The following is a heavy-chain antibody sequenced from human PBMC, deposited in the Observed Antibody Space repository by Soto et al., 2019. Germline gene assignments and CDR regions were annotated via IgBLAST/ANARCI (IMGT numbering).Heavy chain of an antibody. CDR3: ARVGELVAAIKIYYYYYYMAV. CDR1: GFTFSSYS. D-gene: IGHD2-15*01. Sequence: GGSLRLSCAASGFTFSSYSMNWVRQAPGKGLEWVSSISSSSSYIYYADSVKGRFTISRDNAKNSLYLQMNSLRAEDTAVYYCARVGELVAAIKIYYYYYYMAVWGKGTTVTVSS. J-gene: IGHJ6*03. CDR2: ISSSSSYI. V-gene: IGHV3-21*01.